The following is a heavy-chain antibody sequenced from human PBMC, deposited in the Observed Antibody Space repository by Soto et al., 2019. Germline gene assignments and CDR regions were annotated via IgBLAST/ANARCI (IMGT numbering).Heavy chain of an antibody. CDR3: ARATTGSFDY. D-gene: IGHD4-17*01. Sequence: GASVKVCCKASGYTFTGYFMHWVRQAPGQGLEWMGWINPNSGGTNYAQKFQGWVTMTRDTSISTAYMELNSLRAGDTAVYYCARATTGSFDYWGQGTLVTVSS. V-gene: IGHV1-2*04. CDR2: INPNSGGT. CDR1: GYTFTGYF. J-gene: IGHJ4*02.